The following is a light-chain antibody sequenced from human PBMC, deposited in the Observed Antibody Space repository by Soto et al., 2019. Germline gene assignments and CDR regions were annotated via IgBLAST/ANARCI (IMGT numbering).Light chain of an antibody. CDR3: QHYADLPIT. J-gene: IGKJ5*01. Sequence: DIQMTQSPSSLSASVGDRVTIACRASQSISNYLNWYQQTPGRAPKLLIYDATSLETGVPSRFSGSGSGTDFTFTISSLQAEDIATYYCQHYADLPITFGQGTRLEI. CDR2: DAT. V-gene: IGKV1-33*01. CDR1: QSISNY.